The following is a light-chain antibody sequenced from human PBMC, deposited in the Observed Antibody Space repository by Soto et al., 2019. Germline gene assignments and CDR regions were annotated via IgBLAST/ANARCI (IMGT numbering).Light chain of an antibody. CDR1: QSVATN. J-gene: IGKJ1*01. V-gene: IGKV3-15*01. CDR3: QQYNNWPRT. Sequence: EIVMTQSLATLSVSPGERATLSCRASQSVATNLAWYQQKPGQAPGLLIFDASTRATGVPVRFSGSGSGTEFTLTISSLQSEDSAVYYCQQYNNWPRTFVQGTKVDIK. CDR2: DAS.